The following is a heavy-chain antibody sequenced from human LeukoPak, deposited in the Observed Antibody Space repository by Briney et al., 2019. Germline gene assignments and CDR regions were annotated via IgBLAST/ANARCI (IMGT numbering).Heavy chain of an antibody. CDR2: INYSGST. Sequence: PSETLSDSRTVSGGSINTYFWTWIRQPPGKGLEWIGYINYSGSTNSNPSLKSRLAMSVDTSKNQFSVKLSSVTAADTAVYYCARQHSPGYFDYGCQGTLVIVSS. D-gene: IGHD1-14*01. CDR3: ARQHSPGYFDY. V-gene: IGHV4-59*08. J-gene: IGHJ4*02. CDR1: GGSINTYF.